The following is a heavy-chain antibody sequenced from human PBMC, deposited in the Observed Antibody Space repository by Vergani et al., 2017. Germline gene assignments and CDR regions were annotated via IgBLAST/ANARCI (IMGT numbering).Heavy chain of an antibody. Sequence: EVQMVESGGGLVKPGGSLRLSCVASGFTFSHYSMSWVRQAPGKGLEWVANIKQDGSEKYYVDSVKGRFTISRDNAKNSLYLQMNSLRAEDTAVYYCAREGDFWSGYFDAFDIWGQGTMVTVSS. J-gene: IGHJ3*02. CDR3: AREGDFWSGYFDAFDI. D-gene: IGHD3-3*01. CDR2: IKQDGSEK. V-gene: IGHV3-7*01. CDR1: GFTFSHYS.